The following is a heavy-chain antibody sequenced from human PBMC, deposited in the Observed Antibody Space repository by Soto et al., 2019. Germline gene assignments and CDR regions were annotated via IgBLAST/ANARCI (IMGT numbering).Heavy chain of an antibody. CDR2: IYYSGST. CDR1: GGSISSYY. Sequence: SSETLSLTCTVSGGSISSYYWILIRQPPGKGLEWIGYIYYSGSTNYNPSLKSRVTISVDTSKNQFSLKLSSVTAADTAVYYCARRYGPGFDYWGQGTLVTVSS. CDR3: ARRYGPGFDY. D-gene: IGHD4-17*01. V-gene: IGHV4-59*08. J-gene: IGHJ4*02.